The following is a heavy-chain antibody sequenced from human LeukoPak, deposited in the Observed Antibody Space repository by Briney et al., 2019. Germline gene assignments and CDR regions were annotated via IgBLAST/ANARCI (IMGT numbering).Heavy chain of an antibody. V-gene: IGHV4-59*01. CDR2: FHNSGAS. Sequence: SETLSLTCTVSDDSISDYYRGWIRQPPGKGLEWIGYFHNSGASTYNPSLKSRVTISADTSKNQFSLKLNSLTTADTAVYYCTRGAGWLIDYWGQGILVTVSS. D-gene: IGHD3-16*01. CDR1: DDSISDYY. J-gene: IGHJ4*02. CDR3: TRGAGWLIDY.